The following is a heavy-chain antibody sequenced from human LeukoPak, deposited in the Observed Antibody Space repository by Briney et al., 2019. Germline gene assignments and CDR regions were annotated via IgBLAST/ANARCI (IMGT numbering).Heavy chain of an antibody. V-gene: IGHV4-34*01. Sequence: SETLSLTCAVYGGSFSGYFWSWIRQPPGKGLEWIRYIYHSGSTYYNPSLKSRVTISLDGSKNQFSLKLSSVTAADTAVYYCAREGTGFCTNGVCYTATWGQGTLVTVSS. CDR2: IYHSGST. D-gene: IGHD2-8*01. J-gene: IGHJ5*02. CDR3: AREGTGFCTNGVCYTAT. CDR1: GGSFSGYF.